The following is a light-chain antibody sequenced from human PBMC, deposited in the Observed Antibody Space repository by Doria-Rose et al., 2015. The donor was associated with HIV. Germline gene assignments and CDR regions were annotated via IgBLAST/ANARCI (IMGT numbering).Light chain of an antibody. V-gene: IGKV2-28*01. J-gene: IGKJ2*01. CDR3: MQALQTPYT. CDR1: QSLLHTIGYNY. Sequence: TQSPLSLPVTPGQPASISCRSSQSLLHTIGYNYLDWYLQKPGQSPQLLIYLGSNRASGVPDRFSGSGSGTDFTLKISRVEAEDVGVYYCMQALQTPYTFG. CDR2: LGS.